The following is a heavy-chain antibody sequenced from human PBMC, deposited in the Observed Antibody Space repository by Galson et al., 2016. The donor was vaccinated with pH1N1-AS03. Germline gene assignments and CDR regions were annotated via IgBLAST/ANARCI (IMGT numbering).Heavy chain of an antibody. Sequence: LRLSCAASGFTISNFGMLWVRQAPGQGLEWVAIISLDGTNKYYADSVKGRFSISRDNSKNTLFLQMSALRAEDTAVYYCANDFNYDFWSGYSFYWGQGALVTVSS. D-gene: IGHD3/OR15-3a*01. CDR3: ANDFNYDFWSGYSFY. J-gene: IGHJ4*02. V-gene: IGHV3-30*18. CDR1: GFTISNFG. CDR2: ISLDGTNK.